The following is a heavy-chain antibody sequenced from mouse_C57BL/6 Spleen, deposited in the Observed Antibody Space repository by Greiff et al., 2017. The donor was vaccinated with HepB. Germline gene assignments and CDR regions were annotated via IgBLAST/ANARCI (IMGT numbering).Heavy chain of an antibody. CDR3: ARGGSRRDYFDY. V-gene: IGHV1-42*01. CDR2: INPSTGGT. CDR1: GYSFTGYY. Sequence: VQLQQSGPELVKPGASVKISCKASGYSFTGYYMNWVKQSPEKSLEWIGEINPSTGGTTYNQKFKAKATLTVDKSSSTAYMQLKSLTSEDSAVYYCARGGSRRDYFDYWGQGTTLTVSS. D-gene: IGHD2-2*01. J-gene: IGHJ2*01.